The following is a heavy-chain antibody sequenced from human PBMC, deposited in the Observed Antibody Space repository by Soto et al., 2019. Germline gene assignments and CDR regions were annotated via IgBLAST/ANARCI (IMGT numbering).Heavy chain of an antibody. CDR2: ISAYNGNT. D-gene: IGHD6-25*01. Sequence: VQLVQSGAEVKKPGASVKVSCKASGYTLTSYAISWVRQAPGQGLEWMGWISAYNGNTNYVQELQGRVTMSTDTSTTTAYMELRRLRSDDTAVYYCASSVQPAAYWGQGTLVTVSS. V-gene: IGHV1-18*01. CDR1: GYTLTSYA. CDR3: ASSVQPAAY. J-gene: IGHJ4*02.